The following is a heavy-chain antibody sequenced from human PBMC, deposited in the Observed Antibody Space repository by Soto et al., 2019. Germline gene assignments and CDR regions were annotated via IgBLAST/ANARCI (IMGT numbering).Heavy chain of an antibody. Sequence: QVQLVQSGAEVKKPGSSVKVSCKASGGTFGSYAFSWVRQAPGQGLEWMGGIIPIFGTANYAQKFQGRVTITADESTSTAYMELSSLSSEDTAVYYCARVRVRFLEWLGSEGWGQGTLVTVSS. V-gene: IGHV1-69*12. CDR2: IIPIFGTA. D-gene: IGHD3-3*01. CDR1: GGTFGSYA. CDR3: ARVRVRFLEWLGSEG. J-gene: IGHJ4*02.